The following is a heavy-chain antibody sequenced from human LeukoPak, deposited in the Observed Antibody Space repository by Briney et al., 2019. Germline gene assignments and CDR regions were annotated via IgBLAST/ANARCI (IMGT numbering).Heavy chain of an antibody. CDR2: ISGSGGST. V-gene: IGHV3-23*01. CDR1: GFTFSSYA. Sequence: GGSLRPSCAASGFTFSSYAMSWVRQAPGKGLEWVSAISGSGGSTYYADSVKGRFTISRDNSKNTLYLQMNSLRAEDTAVYYCAKVPPRYCSGGSCYVVDYWGQGTLVTVSS. D-gene: IGHD2-15*01. J-gene: IGHJ4*02. CDR3: AKVPPRYCSGGSCYVVDY.